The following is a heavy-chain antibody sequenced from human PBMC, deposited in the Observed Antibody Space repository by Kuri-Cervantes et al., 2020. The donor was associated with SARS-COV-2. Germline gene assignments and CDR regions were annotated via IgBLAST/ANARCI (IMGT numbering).Heavy chain of an antibody. V-gene: IGHV1-46*01. CDR2: INPSGGST. J-gene: IGHJ6*03. CDR1: GYTFTGYY. CDR3: AREATVQLERGWVLEQNYYYYYMDV. Sequence: ASVKVSCKASGYTFTGYYMHWVRQAPGQGLEWMGIINPSGGSTSYAQKFQGRVTMTRDTSTSTVYMELSSLRSEDTAVYYCAREATVQLERGWVLEQNYYYYYMDVWGKGTTVTVSS. D-gene: IGHD1-1*01.